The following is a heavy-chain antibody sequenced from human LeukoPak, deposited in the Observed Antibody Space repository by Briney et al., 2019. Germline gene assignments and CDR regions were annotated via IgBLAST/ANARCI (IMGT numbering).Heavy chain of an antibody. CDR2: FDPEDGET. D-gene: IGHD3-10*01. CDR3: ATDYGSGNHFDY. V-gene: IGHV1-24*01. CDR1: GYTLTELS. Sequence: ASVKVSCKVSGYTLTELSMHWVRQAPGKGLEWMGGFDPEDGETIYAQKFQGRVTMTEDTSTDTAYMELSSLRSGDTAVYYCATDYGSGNHFDYWGQGTLVTVSS. J-gene: IGHJ4*02.